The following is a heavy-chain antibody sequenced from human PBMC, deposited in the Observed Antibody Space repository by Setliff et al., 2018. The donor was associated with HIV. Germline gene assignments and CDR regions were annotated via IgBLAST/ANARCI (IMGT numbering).Heavy chain of an antibody. CDR1: GGSFSGYY. V-gene: IGHV4-34*01. CDR3: AGGIVVVPAAMHYYTDV. J-gene: IGHJ6*03. D-gene: IGHD2-2*01. Sequence: PSETLSLTCAVYGGSFSGYYWSWIRQPPGKGLEWIGEINHSGSTNYNPSLKSRVTISVDTSKNQFSLKLSSVTAADTAVYYCAGGIVVVPAAMHYYTDVWGKGTTVTV. CDR2: INHSGST.